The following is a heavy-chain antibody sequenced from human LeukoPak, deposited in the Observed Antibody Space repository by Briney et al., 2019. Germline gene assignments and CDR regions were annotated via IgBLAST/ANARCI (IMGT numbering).Heavy chain of an antibody. D-gene: IGHD6-13*01. V-gene: IGHV3-23*01. Sequence: PGGSLRLSCAASGFTFSSYGTSWVRQAPGKGLEWVSAISGSGGSTYYADSVKGRVTISRDKSKNTLYLQMNSLRAEDTAFYYCAKGPKQQLVGSRGHYFDYWGQGTLVTVSS. CDR1: GFTFSSYG. J-gene: IGHJ4*02. CDR3: AKGPKQQLVGSRGHYFDY. CDR2: ISGSGGST.